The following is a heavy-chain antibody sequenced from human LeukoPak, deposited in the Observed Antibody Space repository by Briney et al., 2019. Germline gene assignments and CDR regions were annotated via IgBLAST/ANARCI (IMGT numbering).Heavy chain of an antibody. V-gene: IGHV1-69*05. Sequence: SVKVSCXASGGTFSSYAISWVRQAPGQGLEWMGGIIPIFGTANYAQKFQGRVTITTDESTSTAYMELSSLRSEDTAVYYCARFRDGRYYYMDVWGKGTTVTVSS. J-gene: IGHJ6*03. D-gene: IGHD5-24*01. CDR1: GGTFSSYA. CDR2: IIPIFGTA. CDR3: ARFRDGRYYYMDV.